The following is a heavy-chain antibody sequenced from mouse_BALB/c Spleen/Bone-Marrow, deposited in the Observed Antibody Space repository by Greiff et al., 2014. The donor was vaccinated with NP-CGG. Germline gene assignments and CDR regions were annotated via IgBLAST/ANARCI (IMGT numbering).Heavy chain of an antibody. CDR3: ARDYRYDYAMDY. Sequence: QVQLQQSGAELMKPGASVKISCKATGYTLSSYWIEWVKQRPGHGLEWIGEILPGSGTTNYNEKFKGKAKFTADTSSNTAYMQFSSLTSEDSAVYYCARDYRYDYAMDYWGQGTSVTVSS. CDR1: GYTLSSYW. J-gene: IGHJ4*01. CDR2: ILPGSGTT. V-gene: IGHV1-9*01. D-gene: IGHD2-14*01.